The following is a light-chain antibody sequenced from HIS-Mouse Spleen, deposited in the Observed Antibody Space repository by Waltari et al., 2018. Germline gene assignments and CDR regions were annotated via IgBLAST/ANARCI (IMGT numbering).Light chain of an antibody. V-gene: IGLV3-21*03. J-gene: IGLJ3*02. Sequence: SYVLTQPPSVSVAPGKPARITCGGNHIGRTSVPWYQQKPGQAPVLVVYDDSDRPSGIPERFSGSNSGNTATLTISRVEAGDEADYYCQVWDSSSDHPEVFGGGTKLTVL. CDR2: DDS. CDR3: QVWDSSSDHPEV. CDR1: HIGRTS.